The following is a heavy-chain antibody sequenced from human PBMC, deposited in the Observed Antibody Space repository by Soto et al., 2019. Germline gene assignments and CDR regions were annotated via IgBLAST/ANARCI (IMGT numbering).Heavy chain of an antibody. J-gene: IGHJ4*02. CDR1: GFTFDDYA. V-gene: IGHV3-30*04. CDR2: ISYLGTKT. D-gene: IGHD3-16*01. CDR3: ARTDTGGTYFEF. Sequence: VQLVESGGGLVQPGRSLRLSCAASGFTFDDYAMHWVRQAPGKGLEWVALISYLGTKTDYADSVKGRFTISRDNFKKTVSLQMESLRAEDSAVYFCARTDTGGTYFEFWGRGTLVTVSS.